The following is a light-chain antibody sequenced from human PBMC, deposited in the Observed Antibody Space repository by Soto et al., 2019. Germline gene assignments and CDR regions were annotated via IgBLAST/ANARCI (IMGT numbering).Light chain of an antibody. J-gene: IGLJ1*01. CDR3: GSYTGSIYV. V-gene: IGLV2-14*01. CDR2: EVS. CDR1: SSDVGGYKF. Sequence: QSVLTQPASVSGSPGQSITISCTGTSSDVGGYKFVSWYQQHPGKAPKLMIYEVSNRPSGVSSRLAGSKSGNTASLTISGLHADDEADYYCGSYTGSIYVFGPGTKLTVL.